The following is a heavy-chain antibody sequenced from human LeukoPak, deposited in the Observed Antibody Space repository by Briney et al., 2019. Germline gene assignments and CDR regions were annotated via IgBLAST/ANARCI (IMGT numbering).Heavy chain of an antibody. CDR2: INPNSGVT. Sequence: ASVKVSCKASGYTFTGYYIHWVRQAPGQGLEWMGWINPNSGVTHYPQKFQGRVTMTRDTSIRTAYMEVSSLRSDDTAVCYCAGSLGYCTSNVCYLKYWGQGTLVTVSS. D-gene: IGHD2-8*01. CDR1: GYTFTGYY. CDR3: AGSLGYCTSNVCYLKY. J-gene: IGHJ4*02. V-gene: IGHV1-2*02.